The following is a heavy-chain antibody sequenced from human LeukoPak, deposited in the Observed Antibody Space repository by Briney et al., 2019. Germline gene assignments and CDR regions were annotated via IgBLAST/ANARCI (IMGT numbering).Heavy chain of an antibody. J-gene: IGHJ4*01. V-gene: IGHV3-53*01. CDR1: GFTVSNNY. D-gene: IGHD5-18*01. Sequence: PGGSLRLSCAASGFTVSNNYMNWVRQAPGKGLEWVSVIYSGGNTYYADSVKGRFTISRDNSKNSLYLQMNSLRAEDTAVYYCAREGSGYTYGRGSYFDYWGHGILVTVSS. CDR3: AREGSGYTYGRGSYFDY. CDR2: IYSGGNT.